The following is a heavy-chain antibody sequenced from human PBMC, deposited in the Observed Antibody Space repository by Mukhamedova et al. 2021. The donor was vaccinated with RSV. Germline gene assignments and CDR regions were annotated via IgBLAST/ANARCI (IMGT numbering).Heavy chain of an antibody. Sequence: VRQAPGKGLVWVSRINSDGSSTSYADSVKGRFTISRDNAKNTLYLQMNSLRAEDTAVYYCAHSSGWYSFDYWGQGTLVTVSS. CDR2: INSDGSST. V-gene: IGHV3-74*01. D-gene: IGHD6-19*01. CDR3: AHSSGWYSFDY. J-gene: IGHJ4*02.